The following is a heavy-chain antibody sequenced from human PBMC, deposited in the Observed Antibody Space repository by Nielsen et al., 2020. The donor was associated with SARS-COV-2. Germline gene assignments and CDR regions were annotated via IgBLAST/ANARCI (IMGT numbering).Heavy chain of an antibody. CDR2: FDPEDGET. CDR1: GYTLTELS. D-gene: IGHD1-14*01. V-gene: IGHV1-24*01. J-gene: IGHJ3*02. CDR3: ATDPRQTWRPVAFDI. Sequence: ASVKVSCKVSGYTLTELSMHWVRQAPGKGLEWMGGFDPEDGETIYAQKFQGRVTMTEDTSTDTAYMELSSLRSEDTAVYYCATDPRQTWRPVAFDIWGQGTMVTVSS.